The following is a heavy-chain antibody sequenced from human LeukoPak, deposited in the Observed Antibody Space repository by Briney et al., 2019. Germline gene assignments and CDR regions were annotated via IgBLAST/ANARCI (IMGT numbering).Heavy chain of an antibody. CDR3: ARDFYFGVVIVAEYYFDY. D-gene: IGHD3-3*01. CDR2: ISAYNGNT. V-gene: IGHV1-18*01. J-gene: IGHJ4*02. CDR1: GYTFTSYG. Sequence: ASVKVSCKASGYTFTSYGISWVRQAPGQGLEWMGWISAYNGNTNYAQKLQGRVTMTTDTSTSTAYMELRSLRSDDTAVYYCARDFYFGVVIVAEYYFDYWGQGTLVTVSS.